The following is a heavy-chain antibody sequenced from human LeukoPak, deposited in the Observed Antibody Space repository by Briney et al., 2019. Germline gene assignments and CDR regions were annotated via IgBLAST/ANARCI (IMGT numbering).Heavy chain of an antibody. V-gene: IGHV3-15*01. D-gene: IGHD2-2*01. CDR1: GFTFSHPW. CDR2: VKNKAGGETA. Sequence: GGSLRLSCAASGFTFSHPWMNWVRQGPGMGLEWVGRVKNKAGGETADYAAPVKGRFTISRDDSASTLYLQMNSLKTEDTAVYYFTTDCTSTSCYGDGAFDIWGQGTMVTVSS. CDR3: TTDCTSTSCYGDGAFDI. J-gene: IGHJ3*02.